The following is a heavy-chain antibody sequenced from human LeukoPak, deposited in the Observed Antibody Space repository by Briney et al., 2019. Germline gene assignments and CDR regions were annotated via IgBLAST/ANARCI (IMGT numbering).Heavy chain of an antibody. D-gene: IGHD4-17*01. Sequence: PGRSLKLSCAASGFTLSGCHIHWVRQAPGKGLEWVALVWHDGSKTYYADSVKGRFTVSRDNSKNTLFLQMNSLRAEDTGVYYCAKDSNDNGDYNYFDFWGQGTLVTVSS. J-gene: IGHJ4*02. V-gene: IGHV3-33*06. CDR2: VWHDGSKT. CDR3: AKDSNDNGDYNYFDF. CDR1: GFTLSGCH.